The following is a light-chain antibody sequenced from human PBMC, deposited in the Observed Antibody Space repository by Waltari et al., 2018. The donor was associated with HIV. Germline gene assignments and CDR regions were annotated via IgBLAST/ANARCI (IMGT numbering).Light chain of an antibody. J-gene: IGLJ2*01. CDR2: QDG. CDR1: ILGDKY. Sequence: SHELTQPPPASVSPGQTASITRSGDILGDKYASWYQRKPGLAPVLVFCQDGKRTPGIPGRFSGSTSGSTATLTIGRTQSRDEADYYCQALDSTTVVFGGGTKLTVL. V-gene: IGLV3-1*01. CDR3: QALDSTTVV.